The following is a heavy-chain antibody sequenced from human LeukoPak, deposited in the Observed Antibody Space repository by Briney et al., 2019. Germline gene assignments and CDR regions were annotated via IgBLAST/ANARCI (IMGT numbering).Heavy chain of an antibody. CDR1: GFTFSSYE. D-gene: IGHD3-10*01. CDR3: ARGVVLWFGCFDY. J-gene: IGHJ4*02. CDR2: ISGSGSTI. V-gene: IGHV3-48*03. Sequence: GWSLRLSCAASGFTFSSYEMNWVRQAPGKGLEWVSYISGSGSTIYYADSVKGRFTISRDNAKNSLYLQMNSLRAEDTAVYYCARGVVLWFGCFDYWGQGTLVTVSS.